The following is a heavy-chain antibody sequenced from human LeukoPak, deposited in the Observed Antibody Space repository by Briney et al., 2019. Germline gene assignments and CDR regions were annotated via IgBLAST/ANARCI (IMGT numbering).Heavy chain of an antibody. Sequence: SVKVSCKTSGYTFTDYYIHWVRQAPGQGLEWMGWINPNSGGTNYAQKFQGRVTMTGDTSISTAYMELGRLRSDDTAVYYCAGGIGRYSSSFFDYWGQGTLVTVSS. CDR3: AGGIGRYSSSFFDY. V-gene: IGHV1-2*02. CDR1: GYTFTDYY. CDR2: INPNSGGT. J-gene: IGHJ4*02. D-gene: IGHD1-26*01.